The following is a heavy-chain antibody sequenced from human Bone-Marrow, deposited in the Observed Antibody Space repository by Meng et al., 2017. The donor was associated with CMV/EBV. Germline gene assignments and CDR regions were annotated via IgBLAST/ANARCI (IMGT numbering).Heavy chain of an antibody. CDR1: GYTFTGYY. D-gene: IGHD4-17*01. CDR2: INPNSGGT. Sequence: ASVQVSCKASGYTFTGYYMHWVRQAPGQGLEWMGWINPNSGGTNYAQKFQGRVTMTRDTSISTAYMELSRLRSDDTAMYYCARDRDSYGWFDPWGQGTLVTVSS. J-gene: IGHJ5*02. V-gene: IGHV1-2*02. CDR3: ARDRDSYGWFDP.